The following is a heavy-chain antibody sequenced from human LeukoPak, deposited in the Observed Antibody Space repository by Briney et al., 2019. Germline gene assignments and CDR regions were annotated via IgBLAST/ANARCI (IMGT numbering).Heavy chain of an antibody. V-gene: IGHV3-21*01. CDR2: ISSSSSYI. CDR1: GFTFSSYS. D-gene: IGHD2-8*01. CDR3: AKEGLMVYANDY. J-gene: IGHJ4*02. Sequence: GGSLRLSCAASGFTFSSYSMNWVRQAPGKGLEWVSSISSSSSYIYYADSVKGRFTISRDNAKNSLYLQMNSLRAEDTAVYYCAKEGLMVYANDYWGQGTLVTVSS.